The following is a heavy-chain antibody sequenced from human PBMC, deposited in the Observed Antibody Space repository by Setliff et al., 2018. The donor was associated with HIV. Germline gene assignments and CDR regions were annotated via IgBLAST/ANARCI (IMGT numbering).Heavy chain of an antibody. CDR3: AREVSIPGVAITPVDY. V-gene: IGHV4-59*12. J-gene: IGHJ4*02. CDR1: GGSISSYY. CDR2: IYYSGST. Sequence: SETLSLTCTVSGGSISSYYWSWIRQPPGKGLEWIGYIYYSGSTNYNPSLKSRVTISVDTSKNQLSLKLNSVTAADTAVYYCAREVSIPGVAITPVDYWGQGALVTVSS. D-gene: IGHD5-12*01.